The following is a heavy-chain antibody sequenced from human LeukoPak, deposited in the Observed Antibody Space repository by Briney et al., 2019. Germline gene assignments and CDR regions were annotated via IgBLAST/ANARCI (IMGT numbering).Heavy chain of an antibody. J-gene: IGHJ4*02. V-gene: IGHV3-49*04. Sequence: GQSLRLSCTTSGFAFDDFAMSWVRQPAGKGLEWVGFIRRRAYGGAAEYAASVRGRFIISRDDSKGIAYLQMNSLKTEDTAVYYCSRNGLVDFDYWGQGSRVIVSP. CDR3: SRNGLVDFDY. CDR2: IRRRAYGGAA. CDR1: GFAFDDFA.